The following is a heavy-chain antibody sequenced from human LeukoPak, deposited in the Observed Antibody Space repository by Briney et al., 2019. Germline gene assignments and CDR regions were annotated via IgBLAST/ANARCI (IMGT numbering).Heavy chain of an antibody. V-gene: IGHV1-2*02. CDR2: INPNSGGT. CDR3: ATDDILTGSED. Sequence: ASVKVSCKASGYTFTGYYMHWVRQAPGQGLEWMGWINPNSGGTIYAQKFQGRVTMTEDTSTDTAYMELSSLRSEDTAVYYCATDDILTGSEDWGQGTLVTVSS. D-gene: IGHD3-9*01. J-gene: IGHJ4*02. CDR1: GYTFTGYY.